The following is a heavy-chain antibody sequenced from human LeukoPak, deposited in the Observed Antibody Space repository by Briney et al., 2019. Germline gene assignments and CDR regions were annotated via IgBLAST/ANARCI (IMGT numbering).Heavy chain of an antibody. CDR3: ARGRIAARYRSGDFDY. D-gene: IGHD6-6*01. CDR1: GGSISSGGYY. J-gene: IGHJ4*02. Sequence: PSETLSLTCTVSGGSISSGGYYWSWIRQHPGKGLEWIGYIYYSGSTYYNPSLKSRVTISVDTSKNQFSLKLSSVTAADTAVYYCARGRIAARYRSGDFDYWGQGTLVTVSS. CDR2: IYYSGST. V-gene: IGHV4-31*03.